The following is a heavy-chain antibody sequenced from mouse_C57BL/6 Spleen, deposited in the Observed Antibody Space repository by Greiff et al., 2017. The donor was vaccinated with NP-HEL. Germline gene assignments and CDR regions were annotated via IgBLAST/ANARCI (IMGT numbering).Heavy chain of an antibody. Sequence: QVQLQQSGPELVKPGASVKISCKASGYAFSSSWMNWVKQRPGKGLEWIGRIYPGDGDTNYNGKFKGKATLTADKSSSTAYMQLSSLTSEDSAVYFCARYSNPYYFDYWGQGTTLTVSS. CDR1: GYAFSSSW. D-gene: IGHD2-5*01. J-gene: IGHJ2*01. CDR3: ARYSNPYYFDY. V-gene: IGHV1-82*01. CDR2: IYPGDGDT.